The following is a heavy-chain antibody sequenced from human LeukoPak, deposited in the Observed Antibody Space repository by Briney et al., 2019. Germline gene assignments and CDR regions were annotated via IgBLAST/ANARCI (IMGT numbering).Heavy chain of an antibody. CDR3: ARAGDRSGWQPLDY. CDR2: IYYSGST. CDR1: GGSISSYY. V-gene: IGHV4-59*01. D-gene: IGHD6-19*01. Sequence: PSETLSPTCTVSGGSISSYYWSWIRQPPGKGLEWIGYIYYSGSTNYNPSLKSRVTISVDTSKNQFSLKLNSVTAADTAVYYCARAGDRSGWQPLDYWGQGTLVTVSS. J-gene: IGHJ4*02.